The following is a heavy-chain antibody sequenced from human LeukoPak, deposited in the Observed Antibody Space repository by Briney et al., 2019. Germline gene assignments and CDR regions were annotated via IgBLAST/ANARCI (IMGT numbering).Heavy chain of an antibody. CDR1: GGSFSGYY. D-gene: IGHD3-22*01. J-gene: IGHJ4*02. CDR3: ARDRYYYDNSGKFDY. V-gene: IGHV4-34*01. Sequence: PSETLSLTCAVYGGSFSGYYWSWIRQPPGKGLEWIGEINHSGNTNYNPSLKSRVTMSVDTSKNQVSLNVSSVTAADTAVYYCARDRYYYDNSGKFDYWGQGTLVTVSS. CDR2: INHSGNT.